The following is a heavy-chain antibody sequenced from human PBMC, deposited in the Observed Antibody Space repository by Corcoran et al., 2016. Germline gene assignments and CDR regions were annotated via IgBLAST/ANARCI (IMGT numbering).Heavy chain of an antibody. J-gene: IGHJ3*02. CDR3: ARCPGAAAGPVDAFDI. Sequence: EVQLVQSGAEVKKPGESLKISCKGSGYRFTSYLIGWVRQMPGKRLGWMGIIYPGDSDPRYSPSFQGQVTISPDKSISTAYLQWSSLKASDTAMYYCARCPGAAAGPVDAFDIWGQGTMVTVSS. CDR1: GYRFTSYL. CDR2: IYPGDSDP. D-gene: IGHD6-13*01. V-gene: IGHV5-51*01.